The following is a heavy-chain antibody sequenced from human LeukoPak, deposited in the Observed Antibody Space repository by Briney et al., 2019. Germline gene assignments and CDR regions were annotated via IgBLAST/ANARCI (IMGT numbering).Heavy chain of an antibody. D-gene: IGHD3-10*01. Sequence: GGSLRLSCAASGFTFISYNMNWVRQVPGKGLESVSYMSRSGDIIYYADSVKGRFTISRDNAKNSLYLQMNSLRAEDTAVYYCARDVYYGSGSPRLDYWGQGTLVTVSS. V-gene: IGHV3-48*01. J-gene: IGHJ4*02. CDR1: GFTFISYN. CDR2: MSRSGDII. CDR3: ARDVYYGSGSPRLDY.